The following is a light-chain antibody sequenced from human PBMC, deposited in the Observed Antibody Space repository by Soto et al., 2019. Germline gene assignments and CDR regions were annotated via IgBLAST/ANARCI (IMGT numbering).Light chain of an antibody. Sequence: EIVLTQSPATLSLSPEERATLSCRASQSVSSYLAWYQQKPGQAPRLLIYDASNRATGIPARFSGSGSGTDFTLTISSLEPEDFAVYYCQQRSNWPPSTFGQGTRLE. V-gene: IGKV3-11*01. CDR1: QSVSSY. CDR2: DAS. CDR3: QQRSNWPPST. J-gene: IGKJ5*01.